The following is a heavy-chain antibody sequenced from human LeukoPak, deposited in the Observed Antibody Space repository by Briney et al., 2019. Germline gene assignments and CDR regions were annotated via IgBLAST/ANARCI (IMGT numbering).Heavy chain of an antibody. CDR3: ARAGILFPMYSSGRNWFDP. V-gene: IGHV4-39*07. Sequence: SETLSLTCTVSGGSISSSSYYWGWIRQPPGKGLEWIGSIYYSGSTNYNPSLKSRVTISVDTSKNQFSLKLSSVTAADTAVYYCARAGILFPMYSSGRNWFDPWGQGTLVTVSS. D-gene: IGHD6-19*01. CDR1: GGSISSSSYY. J-gene: IGHJ5*02. CDR2: IYYSGST.